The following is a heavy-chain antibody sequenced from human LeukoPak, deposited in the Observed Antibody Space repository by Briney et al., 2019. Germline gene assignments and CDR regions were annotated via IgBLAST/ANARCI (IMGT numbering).Heavy chain of an antibody. D-gene: IGHD2-21*02. CDR1: GFTFNNYG. CDR3: ARQTAGLYYFDY. CDR2: TNSGGDT. V-gene: IGHV3-23*01. J-gene: IGHJ4*02. Sequence: PGGSLRLSCVASGFTFNNYGMSWVRQVPEMGLEWVSVTNSGGDTEYADSVKGRFTISRDNSKNTLYLQMNSLRAEDTAVYYCARQTAGLYYFDYWGQGTLVTVSS.